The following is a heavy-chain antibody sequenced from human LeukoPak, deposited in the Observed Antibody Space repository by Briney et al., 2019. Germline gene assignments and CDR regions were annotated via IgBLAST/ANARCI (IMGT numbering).Heavy chain of an antibody. CDR3: ATDLNSGSYSPDRYGMDV. J-gene: IGHJ6*02. V-gene: IGHV1-24*01. Sequence: ASVKVSCKVSGYTLTELSMHWVRQAPGKGLEWMGGFDPEDGETIYAQKFQGRVTMTEDTSTDTAYMELSSLRSEDTAVYYCATDLNSGSYSPDRYGMDVWGRGTTVTVSS. CDR2: FDPEDGET. D-gene: IGHD1-26*01. CDR1: GYTLTELS.